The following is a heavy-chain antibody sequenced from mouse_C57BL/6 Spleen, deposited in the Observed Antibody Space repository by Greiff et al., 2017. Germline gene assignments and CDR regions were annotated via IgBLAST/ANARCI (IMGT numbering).Heavy chain of an antibody. CDR3: AKSPGRDAWDY. D-gene: IGHD1-1*02. Sequence: VQLQQSGPELVKPGASVKISCKASGYAFSSSWMNWVKQRPGKGLEWIGRIYPGDGDTNYNGKFKGKTTLTADKSSSTAYMQLSCLTSEDSAVYFGAKSPGRDAWDYWGQGTSVTVSS. CDR2: IYPGDGDT. V-gene: IGHV1-82*01. CDR1: GYAFSSSW. J-gene: IGHJ4*01.